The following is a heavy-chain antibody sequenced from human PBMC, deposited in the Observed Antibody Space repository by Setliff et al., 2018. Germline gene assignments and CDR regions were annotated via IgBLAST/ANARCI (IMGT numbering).Heavy chain of an antibody. J-gene: IGHJ4*02. CDR1: GFTFNTYW. D-gene: IGHD6-6*01. CDR2: INSDGSGT. Sequence: GGSLRLSCAASGFTFNTYWMHWVRQAPGKGLVWFSHINSDGSGTSYADSVKGRFTISRDNAKNTLYLQMNSLRAEDTAVYFCARGRNVAARLFDSWGQGTLVTVSS. CDR3: ARGRNVAARLFDS. V-gene: IGHV3-74*01.